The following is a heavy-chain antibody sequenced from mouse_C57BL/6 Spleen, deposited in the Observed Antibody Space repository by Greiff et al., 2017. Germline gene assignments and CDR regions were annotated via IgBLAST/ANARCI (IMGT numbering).Heavy chain of an antibody. CDR1: GFSLTSYG. CDR2: IWSGGST. V-gene: IGHV2-2*01. D-gene: IGHD4-1*01. CDR3: APQDWDGFAY. J-gene: IGHJ3*01. Sequence: VQLQQSGPGLVQPSQSLSITCTVSGFSLTSYGVHWVRQSPGKGLEWLGVIWSGGSTDYNAAVISRLSISKDNSKSPVFFKMNSLQADDTAIYYCAPQDWDGFAYWGQGTLVTVSA.